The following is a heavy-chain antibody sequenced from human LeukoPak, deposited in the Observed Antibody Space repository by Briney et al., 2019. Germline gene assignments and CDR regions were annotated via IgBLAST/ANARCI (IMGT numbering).Heavy chain of an antibody. CDR2: ISYDGSNK. J-gene: IGHJ6*02. D-gene: IGHD2-2*01. Sequence: PGGSLRLSCAASGFTFSSYGMHWVRQAPGKGLEWVAVISYDGSNKYYADSVKGRFTISRDNSKNTLYLQMNSLRAEDTAVYYCAKEMPPNYYYYGMDVGGQGTTVPVSS. V-gene: IGHV3-30*18. CDR1: GFTFSSYG. CDR3: AKEMPPNYYYYGMDV.